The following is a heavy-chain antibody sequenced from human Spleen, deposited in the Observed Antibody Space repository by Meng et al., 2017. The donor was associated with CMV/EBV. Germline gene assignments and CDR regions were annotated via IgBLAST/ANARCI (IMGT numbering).Heavy chain of an antibody. V-gene: IGHV3-30*03. CDR1: GGSFSGYY. Sequence: GGSLRLSCAVYGGSFSGYYWSWIRQPPGKGLEWVGIISHDGSKTYYADYVKGRFTISRDTPKNTLYLQMNSLRAEDTAVYYCARPPVDYSSSFYYYGMDVWGQGTTVTVSS. J-gene: IGHJ6*02. D-gene: IGHD6-19*01. CDR3: ARPPVDYSSSFYYYGMDV. CDR2: ISHDGSKT.